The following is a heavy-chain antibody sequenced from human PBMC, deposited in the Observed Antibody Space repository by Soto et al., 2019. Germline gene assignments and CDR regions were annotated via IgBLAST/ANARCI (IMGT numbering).Heavy chain of an antibody. CDR3: ARALGGPGRPVRHAFDI. D-gene: IGHD3-10*01. J-gene: IGHJ3*02. V-gene: IGHV4-30-2*01. CDR2: IYHSGST. Sequence: PSETLSLTCAVSGGSISSGGYSWSWIRQPPGKGLEWIGYIYHSGSTNYNPSLKSRVTISVDKSKNQFSLKLSSVTAADTAVYYCARALGGPGRPVRHAFDIWGQGTMVTVSS. CDR1: GGSISSGGYS.